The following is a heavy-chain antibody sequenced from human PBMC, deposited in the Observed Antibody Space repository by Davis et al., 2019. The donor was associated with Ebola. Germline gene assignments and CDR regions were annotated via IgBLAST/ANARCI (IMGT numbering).Heavy chain of an antibody. J-gene: IGHJ3*02. V-gene: IGHV3-7*03. Sequence: GESLKISCAASGFTFSSYWMSWVRQAPGKGLEWVANIKQDGSEKYYVDSVKGRFTISRDNAKNSLYLQMNSLRAEDTAVYYCARDDYGDLGAFDIWGQGTMVTVSS. CDR2: IKQDGSEK. CDR3: ARDDYGDLGAFDI. CDR1: GFTFSSYW. D-gene: IGHD4-17*01.